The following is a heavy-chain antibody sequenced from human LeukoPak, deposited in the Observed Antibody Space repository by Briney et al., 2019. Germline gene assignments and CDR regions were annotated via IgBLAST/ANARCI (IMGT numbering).Heavy chain of an antibody. CDR3: ARHRLQDCGGDCYPLDY. V-gene: IGHV5-51*01. Sequence: GESLKISCKGSGYSFTSYWIGWVRQMPGKGLEWMGIIYPGDSDTRYSPSFQGQVTISADKSISTAYLQWSSLKASDTAMYYCARHRLQDCGGDCYPLDYWGQGTLVTVSS. CDR2: IYPGDSDT. CDR1: GYSFTSYW. D-gene: IGHD2-21*02. J-gene: IGHJ4*02.